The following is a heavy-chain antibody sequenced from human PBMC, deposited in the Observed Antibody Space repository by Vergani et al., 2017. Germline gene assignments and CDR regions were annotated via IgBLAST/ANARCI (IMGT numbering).Heavy chain of an antibody. V-gene: IGHV4-4*07. Sequence: QVQLQESGPGLVKPSETLSLTCIVSGGSIRPYYWSWIRQPAGKGLEWIGRIHPSGSTNYNPSLKSRVTMSLDTSKNQFSLSLRSVTAADTAVYYCARGRVGDQGYGYWGQGTLVTVSS. CDR3: ARGRVGDQGYGY. D-gene: IGHD2-15*01. CDR1: GGSIRPYY. CDR2: IHPSGST. J-gene: IGHJ4*02.